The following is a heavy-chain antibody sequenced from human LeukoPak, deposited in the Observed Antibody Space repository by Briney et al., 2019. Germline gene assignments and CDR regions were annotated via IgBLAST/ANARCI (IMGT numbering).Heavy chain of an antibody. CDR1: GGSISSSSYY. Sequence: SETLSLTCTVSGGSISSSSYYWGWIRQPPGKGLEWIGSIYYSGSTYYNPSLKSRVTISVDTSKNQFSLKLSSVTAADTAVYYCARFRSSTSLMLIWGQGTMVTVSS. J-gene: IGHJ3*02. CDR3: ARFRSSTSLMLI. CDR2: IYYSGST. D-gene: IGHD2-2*01. V-gene: IGHV4-39*07.